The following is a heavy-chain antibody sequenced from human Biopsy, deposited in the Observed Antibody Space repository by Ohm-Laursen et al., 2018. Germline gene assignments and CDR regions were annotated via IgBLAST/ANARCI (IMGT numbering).Heavy chain of an antibody. D-gene: IGHD3-22*01. CDR1: ANIFTDYY. CDR2: INPQSGGG. Sequence: ASVKVSCKTSANIFTDYYMHWVRQAPGQGLEWMGWINPQSGGGHYAQKFKDRVTMTRDTSISTAYMELSSLRSDDTAVYYCASKLYYSSGYPYWGQGTLVTVSS. V-gene: IGHV1-2*02. CDR3: ASKLYYSSGYPY. J-gene: IGHJ4*02.